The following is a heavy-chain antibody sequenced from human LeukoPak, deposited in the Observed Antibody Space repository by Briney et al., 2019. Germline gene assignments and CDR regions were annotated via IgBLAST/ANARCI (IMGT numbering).Heavy chain of an antibody. CDR1: GFTVSSNY. CDR3: ARFWYGSGSYRVFDY. J-gene: IGHJ4*02. D-gene: IGHD3-10*01. Sequence: PGGSLRLSCAASGFTVSSNYMTWVRQAPGQGLEWVSSIYTSGTTYFADSVKGRFTISRDNSKNTLYLQMNSLRAEDTAVYYCARFWYGSGSYRVFDYWGQGTLVTVSS. CDR2: IYTSGTT. V-gene: IGHV3-66*01.